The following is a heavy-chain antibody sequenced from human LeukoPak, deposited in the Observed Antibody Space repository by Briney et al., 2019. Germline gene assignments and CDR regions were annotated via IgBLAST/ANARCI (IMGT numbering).Heavy chain of an antibody. Sequence: PSETLSLTCTVSGGSISSTGYYWSWIRQHPGKGLEWIGYIYYSGNTYYSPSLKSRVAILLDTSKNQFSLNLSSMTAADTVVYYCAKSYYGTNSVTAFDIWGQGTMVTVSS. CDR2: IYYSGNT. V-gene: IGHV4-31*03. D-gene: IGHD4-23*01. J-gene: IGHJ3*02. CDR3: AKSYYGTNSVTAFDI. CDR1: GGSISSTGYY.